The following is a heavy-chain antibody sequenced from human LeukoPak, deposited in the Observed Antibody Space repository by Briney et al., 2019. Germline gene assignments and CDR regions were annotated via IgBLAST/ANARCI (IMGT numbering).Heavy chain of an antibody. CDR2: ISSSGSTI. D-gene: IGHD1-14*01. Sequence: GGSLRLSCAASGFTFSDYYMSWIRQAPGKGLEWVSYISSSGSTIYYADSVKGRFTISRDNAKNSLYLQMNSLRAEDTAVYYCARDEGARYKARSRVRNDAFDIWGQGTMVTVSS. V-gene: IGHV3-11*04. CDR1: GFTFSDYY. CDR3: ARDEGARYKARSRVRNDAFDI. J-gene: IGHJ3*02.